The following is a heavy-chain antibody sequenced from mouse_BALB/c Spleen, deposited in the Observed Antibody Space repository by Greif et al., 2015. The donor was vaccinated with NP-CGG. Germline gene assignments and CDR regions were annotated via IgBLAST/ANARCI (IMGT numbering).Heavy chain of an antibody. CDR1: GFTFSSFG. Sequence: EVQRVESGGGLVQPGGSRKLSCAASGFTFSSFGMHWVRQAPEKGLEWVAYISSGSSTIYYADTVKGRFTISRDNPKNTLFLQMTSLRSEDTAMYYCARYVLGQSYAMDCWGQGTSVTVSS. CDR3: ARYVLGQSYAMDC. D-gene: IGHD4-1*01. J-gene: IGHJ4*01. CDR2: ISSGSSTI. V-gene: IGHV5-17*02.